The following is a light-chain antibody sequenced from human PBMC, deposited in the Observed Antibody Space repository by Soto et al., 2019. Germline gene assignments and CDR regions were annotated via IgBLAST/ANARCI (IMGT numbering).Light chain of an antibody. J-gene: IGLJ1*01. CDR2: EVS. V-gene: IGLV2-14*01. Sequence: QSALTQPASVSGSPGQSITISCTGTSSDVGDYKYVSWYQKHPGKAPKALIYEVSNRPSGVSNRFSGSKSGNTASLTISGLQDEDEADYYCSSYTTSNTLVFGPGTKVTVL. CDR1: SSDVGDYKY. CDR3: SSYTTSNTLV.